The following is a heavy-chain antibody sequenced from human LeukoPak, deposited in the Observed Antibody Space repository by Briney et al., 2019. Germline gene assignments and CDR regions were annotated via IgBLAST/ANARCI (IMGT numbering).Heavy chain of an antibody. D-gene: IGHD6-19*01. V-gene: IGHV4-61*02. CDR2: IYTSGST. Sequence: SETLSLTCTVSGGSISSGSYYWSWIRQPAGKGLEWIGRIYTSGSTNYNPSLKSRVTMSVDTSKNQFSLKLSSVTAADTAVYYCARDLGGWYTNIYYYYMDVWGKGTTVTISS. CDR3: ARDLGGWYTNIYYYYMDV. J-gene: IGHJ6*03. CDR1: GGSISSGSYY.